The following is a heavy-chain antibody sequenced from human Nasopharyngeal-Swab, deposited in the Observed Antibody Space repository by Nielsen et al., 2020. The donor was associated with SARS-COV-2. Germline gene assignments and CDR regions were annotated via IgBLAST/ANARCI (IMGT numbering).Heavy chain of an antibody. CDR1: GFTFSSYS. D-gene: IGHD1-20*01. V-gene: IGHV3-21*01. CDR2: ISSSSSYI. CDR3: ARSVHNWNAVFDY. Sequence: GESLKISCAASGFTFSSYSMNWVRQAPGKGLEWVSSISSSSSYIYYADSVKGRFTISRDNAKNSLYLQMNSLRAEDTAVYYCARSVHNWNAVFDYWGQGTLVTVSS. J-gene: IGHJ4*02.